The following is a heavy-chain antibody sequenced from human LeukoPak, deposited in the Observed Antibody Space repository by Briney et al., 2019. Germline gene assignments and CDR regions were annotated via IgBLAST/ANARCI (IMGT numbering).Heavy chain of an antibody. CDR1: GFTFSSYA. V-gene: IGHV3-30*14. CDR2: ISYDGSNK. CDR3: AGRIAAAVRDAFDI. D-gene: IGHD6-13*01. Sequence: PGGSLRLSCAASGFTFSSYAMHWVRQAPGKGLEWVAVISYDGSNKYYADSVKGRFTISRDNSKNTLYLQMNSLRAEDTAVYYCAGRIAAAVRDAFDIWGQGTMVTVSS. J-gene: IGHJ3*02.